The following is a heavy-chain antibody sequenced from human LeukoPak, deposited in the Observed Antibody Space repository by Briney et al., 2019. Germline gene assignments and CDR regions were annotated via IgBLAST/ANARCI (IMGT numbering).Heavy chain of an antibody. V-gene: IGHV3-7*04. J-gene: IGHJ6*02. CDR3: ARDYFYPMDV. Sequence: PGESLRLSSEASGFTLRIEWMSWVRQAPGKGLEWVVNIKHDGSEKYYVDSVKGRFTISRDNAKNSQYLQMNGLRDEDTAVYYCARDYFYPMDVWGQGTTVTVSS. CDR1: GFTLRIEW. CDR2: IKHDGSEK.